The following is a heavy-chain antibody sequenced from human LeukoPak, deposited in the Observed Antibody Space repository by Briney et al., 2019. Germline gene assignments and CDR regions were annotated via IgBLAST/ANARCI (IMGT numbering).Heavy chain of an antibody. CDR1: GFTFSSYE. V-gene: IGHV3-48*03. D-gene: IGHD3-10*01. CDR2: ISSSGSTI. J-gene: IGHJ4*02. CDR3: ARLDYYGSGSYFDY. Sequence: PGGSLRLSCAASGFTFSSYEMNWVRRAPGKGLEWVSYISSSGSTIYYADSVKGRFTISRDNARNSLYLQMNSLRAEDTAVYYCARLDYYGSGSYFDYWGQGTLVTVSS.